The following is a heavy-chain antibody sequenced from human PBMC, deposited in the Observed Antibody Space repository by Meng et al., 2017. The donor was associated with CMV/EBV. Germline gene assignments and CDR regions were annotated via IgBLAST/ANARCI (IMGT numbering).Heavy chain of an antibody. D-gene: IGHD1-1*01. V-gene: IGHV4-59*01. Sequence: GSLRLSCTVSGGSISRYYWTWIRQPPGKGLEWIGYIYYSGSTNYNPSLKSRVTISVDTSKNQFSLKLSSVTAADTAVYYCARDFSQNWRGDYGMDVWGQGTTVTVSS. CDR3: ARDFSQNWRGDYGMDV. CDR2: IYYSGST. CDR1: GGSISRYY. J-gene: IGHJ6*02.